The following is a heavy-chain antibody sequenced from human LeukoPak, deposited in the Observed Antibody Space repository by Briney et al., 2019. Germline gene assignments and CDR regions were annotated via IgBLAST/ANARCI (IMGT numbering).Heavy chain of an antibody. V-gene: IGHV1-2*02. CDR1: GYIFTGYY. D-gene: IGHD3-10*01. CDR2: INPNSGDT. CDR3: ARDRDYGSGSYEY. J-gene: IGHJ4*02. Sequence: ASVKVSCKASGYIFTGYYMHWVRQAPGQGLEWMGWINPNSGDTNYAQKFQGRVTMTRDTSISTAYMELSRLRSDDTAVYYCARDRDYGSGSYEYWGQGTLVTVSS.